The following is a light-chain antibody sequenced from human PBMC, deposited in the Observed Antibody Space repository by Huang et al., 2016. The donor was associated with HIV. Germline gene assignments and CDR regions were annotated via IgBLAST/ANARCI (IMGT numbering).Light chain of an antibody. V-gene: IGKV3-20*01. Sequence: EIVLTQSPGTLSLSPGERATLSCRARQSVSSSYLAWYQQKPGQAPRLLIYGASRRAIGIPDRFSGSGSGTDFTLTISRLEPEDFAVYYCQQYGSFPWTFGQGTKVEIK. J-gene: IGKJ1*01. CDR3: QQYGSFPWT. CDR1: QSVSSSY. CDR2: GAS.